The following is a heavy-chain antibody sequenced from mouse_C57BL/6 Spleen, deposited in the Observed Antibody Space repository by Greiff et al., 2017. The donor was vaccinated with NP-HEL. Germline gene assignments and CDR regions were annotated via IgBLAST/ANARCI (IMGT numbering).Heavy chain of an antibody. CDR3: ARGDGYFDY. D-gene: IGHD2-3*01. CDR1: GYSITSGYY. J-gene: IGHJ2*01. V-gene: IGHV3-6*01. Sequence: EVQLQESGPGLVKPSQSLSLTCSVTGYSITSGYYWNWIRQSPGNKLEWMGYISYDGSNNYNPSLKNRISITRDTSKNQFFLKLNSVTTEDTATYYCARGDGYFDYWGQGTTLTVSS. CDR2: ISYDGSN.